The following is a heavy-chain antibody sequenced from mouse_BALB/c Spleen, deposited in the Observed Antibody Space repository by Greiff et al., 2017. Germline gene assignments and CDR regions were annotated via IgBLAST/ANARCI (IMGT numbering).Heavy chain of an antibody. CDR1: GFTFSSYA. CDR3: ASSGSSRSWFAY. CDR2: ISSGGSYT. V-gene: IGHV5-9-4*01. J-gene: IGHJ3*01. Sequence: EVKLVESGGGLVKPGGSLKLSCAASGFTFSSYAMSWVRQSPEKRLEWVAEISSGGSYTYYPDTVTGRFTISRDNAKNTLYLEMSSLRSEDTAMYYCASSGSSRSWFAYWGQGTLVTVSA. D-gene: IGHD1-1*01.